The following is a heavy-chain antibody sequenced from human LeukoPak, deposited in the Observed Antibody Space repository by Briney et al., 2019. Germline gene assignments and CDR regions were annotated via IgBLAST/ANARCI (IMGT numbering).Heavy chain of an antibody. CDR1: GGSISSYY. CDR3: AREPEMASPRDAFDI. D-gene: IGHD5-24*01. V-gene: IGHV4-59*01. J-gene: IGHJ3*02. CDR2: IYYSGST. Sequence: PSETLSLTCTVSGGSISSYYWSWIRQSPGKGLEWIGYIYYSGSTNYNPSLKSRVTISVDTSKNQFSLKLSSMTAADTAVYYCAREPEMASPRDAFDIWGQGTMVTVSS.